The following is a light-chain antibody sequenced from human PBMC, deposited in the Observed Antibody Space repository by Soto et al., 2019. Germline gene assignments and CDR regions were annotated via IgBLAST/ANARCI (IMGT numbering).Light chain of an antibody. V-gene: IGKV3-20*01. Sequence: EILLTQAPGTLSLSPGERTTLSCRARQSVSSSYLAWYQQKPGQAPRPLIYGASSRATGIPDRFSGSGSGTDFTLTISRLEPEDFAVYYCQQYGSSPWTFGQGTKVEIK. J-gene: IGKJ1*01. CDR2: GAS. CDR1: QSVSSSY. CDR3: QQYGSSPWT.